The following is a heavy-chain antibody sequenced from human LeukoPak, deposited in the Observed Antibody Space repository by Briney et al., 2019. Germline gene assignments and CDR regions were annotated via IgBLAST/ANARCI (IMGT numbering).Heavy chain of an antibody. V-gene: IGHV1-69*13. CDR2: IIPIFGTA. CDR3: ARDARPITMIVVVTDNWFDP. J-gene: IGHJ5*02. CDR1: GGTFSSYA. Sequence: PLASVQVSCKASGGTFSSYAISWVRQAPGQGLEWMGGIIPIFGTANYAQKFQGRVTITADESTSTAYMELSSLRSEDTAVYYCARDARPITMIVVVTDNWFDPWGQGTLVTVSS. D-gene: IGHD3-22*01.